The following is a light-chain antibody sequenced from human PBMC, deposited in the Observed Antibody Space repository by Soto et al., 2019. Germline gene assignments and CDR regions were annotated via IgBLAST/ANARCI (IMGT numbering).Light chain of an antibody. CDR2: AAS. V-gene: IGKV1-9*01. J-gene: IGKJ1*01. Sequence: IQLTQSPSSLSASVGDRVTITCRASQGISSSLAWYQQKPGKAPKLLIYAASTLQSGVPSRFSGSGSGTDFTLTISSLQPDDFATYYCQQYNSYSFGQGTKVDIK. CDR3: QQYNSYS. CDR1: QGISSS.